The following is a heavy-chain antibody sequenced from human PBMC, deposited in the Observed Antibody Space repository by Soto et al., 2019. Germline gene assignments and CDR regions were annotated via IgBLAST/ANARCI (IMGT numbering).Heavy chain of an antibody. J-gene: IGHJ4*02. D-gene: IGHD3-22*01. V-gene: IGHV1-18*01. CDR3: ARAGQYYDSSGYVN. CDR2: ISVYNGNT. Sequence: QVKLVQSGTEVKKPGASLKVSCKASGYSFATSGISWVRQAPGQGLEWMGGISVYNGNTNYDQKLHDRVTMTTDTSTTTAYLELRSLRCDDTAVYYCARAGQYYDSSGYVNWGQGTLVTVSS. CDR1: GYSFATSG.